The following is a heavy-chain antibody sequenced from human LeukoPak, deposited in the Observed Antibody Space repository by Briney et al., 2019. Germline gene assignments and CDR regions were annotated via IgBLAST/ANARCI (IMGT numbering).Heavy chain of an antibody. CDR3: ARDVRAFDI. CDR2: VYISGTT. Sequence: PSETLSLTCTVSGVSICGYYWSWIRQPAGKGLEWIGHVYISGTTNNSPSLKSRVTMSLDTSKNQVSLKLSSVTAADTAVYFCARDVRAFDIWGQGTMVTVSS. J-gene: IGHJ3*02. CDR1: GVSICGYY. V-gene: IGHV4-4*07.